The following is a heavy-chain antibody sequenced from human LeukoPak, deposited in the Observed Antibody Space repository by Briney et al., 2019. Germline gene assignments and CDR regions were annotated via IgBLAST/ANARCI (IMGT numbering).Heavy chain of an antibody. J-gene: IGHJ4*02. Sequence: PSETLSLTCTVSGGSISSYYWSWIRQPPGKGLAWIGYIYYSGSTNYNPSLKSRVTISVDTSKNQFSLRLSSVTATDTAVYYCANLEISPDYWGQGTLVTVSS. CDR1: GGSISSYY. D-gene: IGHD5-24*01. V-gene: IGHV4-59*08. CDR3: ANLEISPDY. CDR2: IYYSGST.